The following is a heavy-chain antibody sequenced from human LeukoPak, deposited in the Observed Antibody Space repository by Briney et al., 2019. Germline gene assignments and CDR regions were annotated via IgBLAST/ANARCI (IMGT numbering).Heavy chain of an antibody. CDR1: GFTFSSYA. CDR2: ISGSGGST. D-gene: IGHD6-19*01. CDR3: AKGGIAVAGTRGPYYYYYMDV. Sequence: GGSLRLSCAASGFTFSSYAMSWVRPAPGKGLEWVSAISGSGGSTYYADSVKGRFTISRDNSKNTLYLQMNSLRAEDTAVYYCAKGGIAVAGTRGPYYYYYMDVWGKGTTVTISS. V-gene: IGHV3-23*01. J-gene: IGHJ6*03.